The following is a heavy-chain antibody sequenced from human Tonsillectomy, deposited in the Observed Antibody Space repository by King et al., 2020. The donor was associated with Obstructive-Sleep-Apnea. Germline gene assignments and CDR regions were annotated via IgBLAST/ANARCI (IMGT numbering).Heavy chain of an antibody. CDR2: ISYDGSNK. CDR3: AKDKNYYDSSGLPTYFDY. V-gene: IGHV3-30*18. D-gene: IGHD3-22*01. J-gene: IGHJ4*02. Sequence: QLVQSGGGVVQPGRSLRLSCAASGFTFSSYGMHWVLQAPGKGREWVAVISYDGSNKYYADSVKGRFTISRDNSKNTLYGQMNSLRAEETAVYYCAKDKNYYDSSGLPTYFDYWGQGTLVTVSS. CDR1: GFTFSSYG.